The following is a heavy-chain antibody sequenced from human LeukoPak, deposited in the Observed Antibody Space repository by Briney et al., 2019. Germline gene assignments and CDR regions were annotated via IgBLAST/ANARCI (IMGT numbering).Heavy chain of an antibody. V-gene: IGHV3-15*01. D-gene: IGHD2-21*02. CDR1: GFTFSDAW. J-gene: IGHJ4*02. CDR2: IKSKTDGGTT. Sequence: GGSLRLSCAASGFTFSDAWVSWVRQAPGMGLEWVGRIKSKTDGGTTDYAAPVKGRFTISRDDSSGTLYLLMNSLKTEDTAVYYCSTSLRGGDCCLDYWGQGTLVAVSS. CDR3: STSLRGGDCCLDY.